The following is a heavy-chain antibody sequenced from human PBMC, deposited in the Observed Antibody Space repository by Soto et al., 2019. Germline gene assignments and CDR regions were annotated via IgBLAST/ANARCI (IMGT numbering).Heavy chain of an antibody. CDR1: GGTFSSYT. CDR2: IIPILGIA. D-gene: IGHD3-10*01. CDR3: AREPSNDYYGSGRVDY. V-gene: IGHV1-69*08. J-gene: IGHJ4*02. Sequence: QVQLVQSGAEVKKPGSSVKVSCKASGGTFSSYTISWVRQAPGQGLEWMGRIIPILGIANYAQKFPGRVTITADKSTSTAYMELSSLRSEDTAVYYCAREPSNDYYGSGRVDYWGQGTLVTVSS.